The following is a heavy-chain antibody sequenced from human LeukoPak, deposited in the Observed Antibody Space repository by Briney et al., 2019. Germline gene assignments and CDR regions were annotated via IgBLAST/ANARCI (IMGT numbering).Heavy chain of an antibody. CDR1: GGTFSSYA. Sequence: GASVKVSCKASGGTFSSYAISWVRRAPGQGLEWMGGIIPILGTANYAQRFQGRVTITADESTSTAYMELSSLRSEDTAVYYCARDPDRRGYFDYWGQGTLVTVSS. J-gene: IGHJ4*02. CDR2: IIPILGTA. V-gene: IGHV1-69*13. CDR3: ARDPDRRGYFDY.